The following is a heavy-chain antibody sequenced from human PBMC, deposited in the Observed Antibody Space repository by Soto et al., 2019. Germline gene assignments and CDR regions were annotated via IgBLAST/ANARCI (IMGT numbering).Heavy chain of an antibody. Sequence: EVQLLESGGGLVQPGGSLRLSCAASGFTFSSYAMSWVRQAPGKGLEWVSAISGSGGSTYYADSVKGRFTISRDNSKNTLYLQMTSLRAEDTAVYSWAKGGKQLGYYYGMYVWGQGTTVTVSS. V-gene: IGHV3-23*01. D-gene: IGHD5-18*01. J-gene: IGHJ6*02. CDR2: ISGSGGST. CDR3: AKGGKQLGYYYGMYV. CDR1: GFTFSSYA.